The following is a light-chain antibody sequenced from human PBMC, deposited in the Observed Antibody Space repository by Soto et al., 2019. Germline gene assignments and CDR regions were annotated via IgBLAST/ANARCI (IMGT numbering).Light chain of an antibody. CDR2: GAS. CDR1: QSVTSTH. CDR3: QQYGSSPWT. V-gene: IGKV3-20*01. J-gene: IGKJ1*01. Sequence: EIVLTQSPGTLSLSPGERATLSCRASQSVTSTHLAWYQQKPGQAPRLLIYGASSRATGIPDRFSGSGSGTGFTLTISRPAPEDLAVYYCQQYGSSPWTFGQGTKVEIK.